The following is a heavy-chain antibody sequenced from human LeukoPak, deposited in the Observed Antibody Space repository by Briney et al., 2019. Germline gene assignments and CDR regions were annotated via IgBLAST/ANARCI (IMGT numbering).Heavy chain of an antibody. V-gene: IGHV3-64*01. Sequence: GGSLRLSCAASGFTFSSYAMSWVRQAPGKGLEYVSAISSNGGGTYYANSVKGRFTISRDNSKNRLYLQMGSLRAEDMAVYYCAREVVPAANLDYWGQGTLVTVSS. CDR3: AREVVPAANLDY. CDR2: ISSNGGGT. J-gene: IGHJ4*02. D-gene: IGHD2-2*01. CDR1: GFTFSSYA.